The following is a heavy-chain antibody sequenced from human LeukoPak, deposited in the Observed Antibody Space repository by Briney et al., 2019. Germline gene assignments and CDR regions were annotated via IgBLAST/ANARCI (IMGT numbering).Heavy chain of an antibody. Sequence: PGGSLRLSCAASGFTFSSYAMSWVRQAPGKGLEWVSAIGGSGGSTYYADSVKGLFTISRDNSKNTLYLQMNSLRAEDTAVYYCAKALVTYYDFWSGYPSDYWGQGTLVTVSS. V-gene: IGHV3-23*01. D-gene: IGHD3-3*01. CDR1: GFTFSSYA. CDR2: IGGSGGST. J-gene: IGHJ4*02. CDR3: AKALVTYYDFWSGYPSDY.